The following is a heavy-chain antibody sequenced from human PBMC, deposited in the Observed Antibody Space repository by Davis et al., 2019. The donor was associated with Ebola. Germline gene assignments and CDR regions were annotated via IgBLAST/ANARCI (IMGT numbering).Heavy chain of an antibody. D-gene: IGHD3-3*01. CDR2: INAGNGNT. J-gene: IGHJ6*02. CDR1: GYTFTSYA. Sequence: ASVKVSCKASGYTFTSYAMHWVRQAPGQRLEWMGWINAGNGNTKYSQKFQGRVTITRDTSASTAYMELSSLRSEDTAVYYCARAAYYDFWSGYPAGMDVWGQGTTATVSS. CDR3: ARAAYYDFWSGYPAGMDV. V-gene: IGHV1-3*01.